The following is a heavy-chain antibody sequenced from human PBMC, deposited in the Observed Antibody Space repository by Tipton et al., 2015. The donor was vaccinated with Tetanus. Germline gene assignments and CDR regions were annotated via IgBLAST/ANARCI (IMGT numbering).Heavy chain of an antibody. V-gene: IGHV4-39*01. J-gene: IGHJ5*02. CDR3: ARSADNWFDP. CDR1: DDSMSSGTSY. Sequence: TLSLTCTVSDDSMSSGTSYWGWVRQPPGKALEWLGTVYYDGSPYYNSSLKSRLTISVDTSKRQFFLRLTSVTAADTAVYFCARSADNWFDPWGQGTLVTVSS. CDR2: VYYDGSP.